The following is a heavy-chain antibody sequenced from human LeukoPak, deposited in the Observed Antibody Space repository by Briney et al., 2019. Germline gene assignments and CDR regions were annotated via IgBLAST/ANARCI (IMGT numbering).Heavy chain of an antibody. CDR3: ARHQSPYGSGSYYNVDYYYMDV. CDR2: IYPGDSDT. V-gene: IGHV5-51*01. Sequence: GESLKISYKGSGYSFTSYWIGWVRQMPGKGLEWMGIIYPGDSDTRYSPSFQGQVTISADKSISTAYLQWSSLKASDTAMYYCARHQSPYGSGSYYNVDYYYMDVWGKGTTVTVSS. D-gene: IGHD3-10*01. J-gene: IGHJ6*03. CDR1: GYSFTSYW.